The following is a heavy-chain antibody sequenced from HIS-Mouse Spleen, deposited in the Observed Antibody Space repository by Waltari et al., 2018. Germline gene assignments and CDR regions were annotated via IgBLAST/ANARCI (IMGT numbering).Heavy chain of an antibody. CDR3: AREIPYSSSWYDWYFDL. Sequence: QLQLQESGPGLVKPSETLSLTCTVPGGSIRSSSYYWGWIRQPPGKGLEWIGSIYYSGRTYYNPSLKSRVTISVDTSKNQFSLKLSSVTAADTAVYYCAREIPYSSSWYDWYFDLWGRGTLVTVSS. D-gene: IGHD6-13*01. J-gene: IGHJ2*01. CDR1: GGSIRSSSYY. V-gene: IGHV4-39*07. CDR2: IYYSGRT.